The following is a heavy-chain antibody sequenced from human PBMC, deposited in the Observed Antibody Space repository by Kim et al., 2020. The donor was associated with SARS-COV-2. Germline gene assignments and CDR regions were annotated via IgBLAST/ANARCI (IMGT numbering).Heavy chain of an antibody. CDR2: ISWNSGSI. CDR1: GFTFGDYA. J-gene: IGHJ4*02. Sequence: GGSLRLSCAASGFTFGDYAMHWVRQAPGKGLEWVSGISWNSGSIGYADSVKGRFTISRDNAKNSLYLQMNSLRAEDTALYYCAKDLSHVRFGELSYFDYWGQGTLVTVSS. V-gene: IGHV3-9*01. CDR3: AKDLSHVRFGELSYFDY. D-gene: IGHD3-10*01.